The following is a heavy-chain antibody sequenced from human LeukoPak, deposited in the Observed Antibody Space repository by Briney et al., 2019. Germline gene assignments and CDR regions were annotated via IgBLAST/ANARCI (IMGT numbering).Heavy chain of an antibody. V-gene: IGHV3-30*18. J-gene: IGHJ1*01. CDR2: ISYDGSTK. CDR3: AKESGSRSYGAYFPH. CDR1: GFTFSSHG. D-gene: IGHD6-13*01. Sequence: GGSLRLSCAASGFTFSSHGMQWVRQAPGKGLEWVAVISYDGSTKYHADSVKGRFTISRDNSKSTLYLQMNSLRAEDTAVYYCAKESGSRSYGAYFPHWGQGTLVTVSS.